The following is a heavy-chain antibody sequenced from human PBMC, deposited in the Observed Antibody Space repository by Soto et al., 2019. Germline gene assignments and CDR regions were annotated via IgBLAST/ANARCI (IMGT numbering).Heavy chain of an antibody. D-gene: IGHD2-21*02. Sequence: GGSLRLSCAASGFTFSSYGMHWVRQAPGKGLEWVAVIWYDGSNKYYADSVKGRFTISRDNSKNTLYLQMNSLRAEDTAVYYCARIAGGGDHFDYWGQGTLVTVSS. CDR3: ARIAGGGDHFDY. CDR1: GFTFSSYG. V-gene: IGHV3-33*01. CDR2: IWYDGSNK. J-gene: IGHJ4*02.